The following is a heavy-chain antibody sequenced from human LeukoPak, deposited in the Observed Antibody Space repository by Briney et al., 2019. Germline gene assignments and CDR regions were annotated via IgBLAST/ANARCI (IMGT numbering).Heavy chain of an antibody. CDR2: ISSYDGNT. Sequence: APVKVSCKASGYTFTRYGISWVRPAPGQGLEWMGWISSYDGNTNYAQKLQGRVTMTTDTSATTAYMKLRNLRSDDTAVYYCARDKGRYCSSTSCPAYTYWGQGTLVTVSS. J-gene: IGHJ4*02. V-gene: IGHV1-18*04. D-gene: IGHD2-2*01. CDR1: GYTFTRYG. CDR3: ARDKGRYCSSTSCPAYTY.